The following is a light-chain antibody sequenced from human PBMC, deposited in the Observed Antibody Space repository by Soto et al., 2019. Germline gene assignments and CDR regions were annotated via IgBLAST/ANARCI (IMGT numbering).Light chain of an antibody. V-gene: IGLV1-40*01. Sequence: QSVLTQPPSVAGAPGQRVTISCTGSSSNIGAGYDVHWYQQLPGTAPKLLISGNINRPSGVPDRFSGSKSGTSASLAITGLQAEDEADYYCQSYDSSLSGWVFGGGTKVTVL. CDR1: SSNIGAGYD. CDR3: QSYDSSLSGWV. J-gene: IGLJ3*02. CDR2: GNI.